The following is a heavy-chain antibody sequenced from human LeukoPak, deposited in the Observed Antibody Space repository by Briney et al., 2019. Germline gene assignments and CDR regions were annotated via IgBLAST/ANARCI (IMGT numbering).Heavy chain of an antibody. J-gene: IGHJ6*02. Sequence: ASVKVSCKASGYTFTSYDINWVRQATGQGLEWMGWMNPNSGNTGYAQKFQGRVTMTRNTSISTAYMELSSLRSEATAVYYCASAYCGGDCYPNYGMDVWGQGTTVTVSS. D-gene: IGHD2-21*02. CDR1: GYTFTSYD. V-gene: IGHV1-8*01. CDR3: ASAYCGGDCYPNYGMDV. CDR2: MNPNSGNT.